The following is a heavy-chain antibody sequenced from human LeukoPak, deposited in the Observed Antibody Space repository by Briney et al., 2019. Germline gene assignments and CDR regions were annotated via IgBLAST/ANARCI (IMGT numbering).Heavy chain of an antibody. J-gene: IGHJ5*02. CDR2: ISGRDHTT. CDR3: ARDPDRYSSGWYFDP. V-gene: IGHV3-23*01. Sequence: GGSLRLSCAAFGFTFRNHAMNWVRQTPGKGLEWVSTISGRDHTTYYADSVKGRFTISRDNSKNTLYLQMNSLRAEDTAVYYCARDPDRYSSGWYFDPWGQGTLVTVSS. D-gene: IGHD6-19*01. CDR1: GFTFRNHA.